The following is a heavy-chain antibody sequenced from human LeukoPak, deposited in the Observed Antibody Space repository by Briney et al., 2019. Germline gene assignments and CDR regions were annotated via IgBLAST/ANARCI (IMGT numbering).Heavy chain of an antibody. CDR1: GFTVSSNH. CDR3: AKVSGGGLYYDGMDV. CDR2: FYSGGDT. D-gene: IGHD1-14*01. Sequence: GGSLRLSCAVSGFTVSSNHMSWVRQAPGKGLEWVSVFYSGGDTHYADSVKGRFTISRDSSKNTLYLQMNSLRAEDTAVYYCAKVSGGGLYYDGMDVWGQGTTVTVSS. V-gene: IGHV3-53*01. J-gene: IGHJ6*02.